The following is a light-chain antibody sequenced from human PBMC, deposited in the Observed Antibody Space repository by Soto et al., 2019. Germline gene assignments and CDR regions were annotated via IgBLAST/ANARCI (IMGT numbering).Light chain of an antibody. CDR2: HVT. Sequence: QFALTQPASVSGSPGQSITISCTGTSSDVGGYNYVSWYQHHPGKAPKLMIYHVTVRPSGVSNRFSGSKSDDTASLTISGLQAEDEADYYCASFTSTYSYVFGTGTKVTVL. J-gene: IGLJ1*01. CDR3: ASFTSTYSYV. V-gene: IGLV2-14*03. CDR1: SSDVGGYNY.